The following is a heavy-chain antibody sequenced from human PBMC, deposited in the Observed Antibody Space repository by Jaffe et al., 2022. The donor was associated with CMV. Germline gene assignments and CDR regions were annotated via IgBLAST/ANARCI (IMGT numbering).Heavy chain of an antibody. CDR1: GFTFSSYA. D-gene: IGHD4-17*01. CDR3: AKVGGHTVTGAGGAYYYYYYGMDV. J-gene: IGHJ6*02. V-gene: IGHV3-23*01. Sequence: EVQLLESGGGLVQPGGSLRLSCAASGFTFSSYAMSWVRQAPGKGLEWVSAISGSGGSTYYADSVKGRFTISRDNSKNTLYLQMNSLRAEDTAVYYCAKVGGHTVTGAGGAYYYYYYGMDVWGQGTTVTVSS. CDR2: ISGSGGST.